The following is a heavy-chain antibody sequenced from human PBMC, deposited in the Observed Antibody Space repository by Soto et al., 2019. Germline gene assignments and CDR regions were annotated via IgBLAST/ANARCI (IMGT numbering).Heavy chain of an antibody. J-gene: IGHJ4*02. D-gene: IGHD3-22*01. V-gene: IGHV2-5*02. CDR3: ALLYYYDSSGYIDY. CDR1: GFSLSTSGVG. CDR2: IYWDDDK. Sequence: QITLKESGPTLVKPTQTLTLTCTFSGFSLSTSGVGVGWIRQPPGKALEWLALIYWDDDKRYSPSLKSRLTITKDTSKNQVVLTMTNMDPVDTATYYCALLYYYDSSGYIDYWGQGTLVTVSS.